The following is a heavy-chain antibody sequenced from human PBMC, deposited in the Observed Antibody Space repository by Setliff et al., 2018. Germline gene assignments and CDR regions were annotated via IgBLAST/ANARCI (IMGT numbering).Heavy chain of an antibody. D-gene: IGHD4-17*01. Sequence: TLSLNCTVSGVSVRSYYWSWIRQPPGKGLEWIGYIFYSGSSNYNPSLQSRFTISVDTSKNQLSLKLDSLTAADTAVYFCARLPRTVTHFDYWGQGSPVTVSS. CDR3: ARLPRTVTHFDY. CDR2: IFYSGSS. CDR1: GVSVRSYY. V-gene: IGHV4-59*02. J-gene: IGHJ4*02.